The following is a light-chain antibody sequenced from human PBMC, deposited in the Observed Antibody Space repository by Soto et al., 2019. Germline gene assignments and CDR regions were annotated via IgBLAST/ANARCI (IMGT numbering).Light chain of an antibody. Sequence: DIQMTQSPSSLSASVGDRVTITCRASQSISRYLNWYQQKPGKAPKLLIYAASSLQSGVPSRFSGSGSGTDFTLTISSLQPEDFATYYCQQRGTFGQGTKLVIK. J-gene: IGKJ2*02. CDR2: AAS. CDR1: QSISRY. CDR3: QQRGT. V-gene: IGKV1-39*01.